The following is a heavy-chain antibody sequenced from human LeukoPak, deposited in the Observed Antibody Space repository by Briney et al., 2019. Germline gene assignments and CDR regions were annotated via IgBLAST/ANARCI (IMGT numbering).Heavy chain of an antibody. V-gene: IGHV3-23*01. CDR2: VAGSGSST. CDR3: ARRQSKEFDY. D-gene: IGHD5/OR15-5a*01. CDR1: GFTFNNYG. J-gene: IGHJ4*02. Sequence: GGSLRLACAASGFTFNNYGMTWVRQAPRKGLEWVSDVAGSGSSTYYADSVKGRFTISRDNSKNMLYLQMNSLRAEDTAVYYCARRQSKEFDYWGQGTLVTVSS.